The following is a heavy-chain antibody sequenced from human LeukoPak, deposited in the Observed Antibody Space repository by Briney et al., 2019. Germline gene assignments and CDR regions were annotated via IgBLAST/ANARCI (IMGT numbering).Heavy chain of an antibody. CDR3: ARDSSEFRSLIPH. Sequence: GASVKVSCKASGGTFSSHAISWERQAPGQGLEWMGGIIPIFGTAKYAQKFQGRVTITADESTSTAYMELSSLRSEDTAVYYCARDSSEFRSLIPHWGQGTLVTVSS. J-gene: IGHJ1*01. D-gene: IGHD2-21*01. CDR2: IIPIFGTA. CDR1: GGTFSSHA. V-gene: IGHV1-69*13.